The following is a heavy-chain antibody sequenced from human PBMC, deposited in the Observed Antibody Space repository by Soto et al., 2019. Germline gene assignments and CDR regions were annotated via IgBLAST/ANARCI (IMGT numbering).Heavy chain of an antibody. CDR2: ISSSSSYI. CDR3: ASELLVSFDY. J-gene: IGHJ4*02. D-gene: IGHD3-9*01. Sequence: PGGSLRLSCAASGFTFSSYSMNWVRQAPGKGLEWVSSISSSSSYIYYADSVKGRFTISRDNAKNSLYLQMNSLRAEDTAVYYCASELLVSFDYWGQGTLVTVSS. CDR1: GFTFSSYS. V-gene: IGHV3-21*01.